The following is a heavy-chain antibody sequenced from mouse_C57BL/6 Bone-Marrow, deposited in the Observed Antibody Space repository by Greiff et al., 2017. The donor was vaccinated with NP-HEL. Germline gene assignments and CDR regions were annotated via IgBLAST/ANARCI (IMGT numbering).Heavy chain of an antibody. CDR2: IYPGDGDT. Sequence: VQLQQPGPELVKPGASVKISCKASGYAFSSSWMNWVKQRPGKGLEWIGRIYPGDGDTNYNGKFKGKATLTADKSSSTAYMQLSSLTSEDSAVYCCARQDMDYWGQGTSVTVSS. CDR1: GYAFSSSW. V-gene: IGHV1-82*01. J-gene: IGHJ4*01. CDR3: ARQDMDY.